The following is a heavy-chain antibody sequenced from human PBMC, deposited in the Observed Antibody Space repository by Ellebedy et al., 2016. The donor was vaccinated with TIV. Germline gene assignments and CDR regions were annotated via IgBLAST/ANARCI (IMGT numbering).Heavy chain of an antibody. J-gene: IGHJ6*02. CDR3: ARPTTYFGSGSPPYGMDV. D-gene: IGHD3-10*01. V-gene: IGHV3-7*03. CDR1: NFDFSRYW. Sequence: GESLKIYCAASNFDFSRYWMSWFRQAPGKGLEWLANIREDGSATYYIDSVRGRFTISSDNAKSSLFLQVNSLRAEDTAVYFCARPTTYFGSGSPPYGMDVWGQGTTVTVSS. CDR2: IREDGSAT.